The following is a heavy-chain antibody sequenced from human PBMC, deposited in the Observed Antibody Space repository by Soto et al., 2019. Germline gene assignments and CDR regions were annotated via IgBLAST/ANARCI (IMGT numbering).Heavy chain of an antibody. V-gene: IGHV3-21*01. CDR2: ISSSSSYI. CDR1: GFTFSSYS. CDR3: AREVVPAANWFDP. D-gene: IGHD2-2*01. J-gene: IGHJ5*02. Sequence: PGGSLRLSCAASGFTFSSYSMNWVRQAPGKGLEWVSSISSSSSYIYYADSVKGRFTISRDNAKNSLYLQMNSLRAEDTAVYYCAREVVPAANWFDPWGQGPLVTVSS.